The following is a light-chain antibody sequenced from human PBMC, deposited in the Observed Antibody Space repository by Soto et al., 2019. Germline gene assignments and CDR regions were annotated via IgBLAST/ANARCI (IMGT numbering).Light chain of an antibody. CDR1: QSVSSN. J-gene: IGKJ1*01. V-gene: IGKV3D-15*01. CDR2: GAS. CDR3: QQRSSWWT. Sequence: VMTQYPATLSVSPGERATLSCRASQSVSSNLAWYQQKPGQAPRLLIYGASTRATDIPARFSGSGSGTDFTLTINSLAPEDFAVYYCQQRSSWWTFGQGTKVDIK.